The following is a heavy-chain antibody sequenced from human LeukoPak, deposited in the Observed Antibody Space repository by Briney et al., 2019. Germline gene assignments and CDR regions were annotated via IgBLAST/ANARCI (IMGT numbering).Heavy chain of an antibody. CDR3: TKGNPSIMRERDTLDI. CDR1: GLTFSSNS. J-gene: IGHJ3*02. CDR2: ISSNVGDT. V-gene: IGHV3-23*01. Sequence: GRSRRLSRAGDGLTFSSNSMAWDRQAPGKGIEWDSTISSNVGDTYYTDSVKGRFTISRYNSKNTTHQQINCLRAEETSVYYRTKGNPSIMRERDTLDIWGQGTMVTVSS. D-gene: IGHD6-6*01.